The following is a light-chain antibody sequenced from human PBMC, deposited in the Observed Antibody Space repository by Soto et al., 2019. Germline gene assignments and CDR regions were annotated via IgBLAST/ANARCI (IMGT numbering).Light chain of an antibody. Sequence: IVLTQSPATLSLSPGERATLSCGASQSVTNNFLAWYQQKPGQAPRLLIYGASSRDTGVPDRFSGSGSGTDFTLTISSLEPGDFAVYYCQQYGTPLFTFGPGTKVDIK. CDR2: GAS. CDR3: QQYGTPLFT. J-gene: IGKJ3*01. CDR1: QSVTNNF. V-gene: IGKV3-20*01.